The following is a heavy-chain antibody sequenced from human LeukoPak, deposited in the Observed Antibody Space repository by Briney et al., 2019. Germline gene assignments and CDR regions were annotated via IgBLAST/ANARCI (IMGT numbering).Heavy chain of an antibody. CDR2: IYYSGST. V-gene: IGHV4-59*11. J-gene: IGHJ4*02. CDR3: ARVKSYEFDY. CDR1: GGSISSHY. D-gene: IGHD3-16*02. Sequence: SETLSLTCTVSGGSISSHYWSWIRQPPGKGLEWIGCIYYSGSTNYNPSLKSRVTISVDTSKNQFSLKLSSVTAADTAVYYCARVKSYEFDYWGQGTLVTVSS.